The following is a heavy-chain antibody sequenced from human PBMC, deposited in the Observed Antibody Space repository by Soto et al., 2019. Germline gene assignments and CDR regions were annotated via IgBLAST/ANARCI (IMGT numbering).Heavy chain of an antibody. D-gene: IGHD3-3*01. Sequence: EVQLLESGGCLVQPGGSLRLSCAASGFTFSSHAMSWVRQTPGKGLEWVSSISGSGGSTYYADSVRGRFTISRDTSQSSVFLQMNSLRVEDTAVYYCARALVWSSPGRRFLDFWGQGALVTVSS. CDR2: ISGSGGST. J-gene: IGHJ4*02. CDR3: ARALVWSSPGRRFLDF. V-gene: IGHV3-23*01. CDR1: GFTFSSHA.